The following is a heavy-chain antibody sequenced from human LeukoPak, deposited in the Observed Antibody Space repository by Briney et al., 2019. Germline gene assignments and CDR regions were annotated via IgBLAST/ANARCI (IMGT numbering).Heavy chain of an antibody. D-gene: IGHD3-10*01. Sequence: GASVKVSCKASGYTFTRSGISWVRQAPGQGLEWMGWISAYNGDSRYAQNLQGRLTMTTDTSTTTAYMELRSLTSDDTAVYYCARDGMVRGVIGSYDIWGQGTMVTVSS. CDR2: ISAYNGDS. V-gene: IGHV1-18*01. CDR3: ARDGMVRGVIGSYDI. J-gene: IGHJ3*02. CDR1: GYTFTRSG.